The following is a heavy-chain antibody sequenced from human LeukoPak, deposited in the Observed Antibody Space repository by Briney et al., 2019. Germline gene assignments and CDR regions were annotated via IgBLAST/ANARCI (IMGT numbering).Heavy chain of an antibody. Sequence: GGSLRLSCAASGFSFSSYAMSWVRQAPGKGLEWVSAISGSGGSTYYADSVKGRFTISRDNSKNTLYLQMNSLRAEDTAVYYCAKVSGSGGTKYQPFDYWGQGTLVTVSS. CDR2: ISGSGGST. CDR3: AKVSGSGGTKYQPFDY. J-gene: IGHJ4*02. D-gene: IGHD2-15*01. V-gene: IGHV3-23*01. CDR1: GFSFSSYA.